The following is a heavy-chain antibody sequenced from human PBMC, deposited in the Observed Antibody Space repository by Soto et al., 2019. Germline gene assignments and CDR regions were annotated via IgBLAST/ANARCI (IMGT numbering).Heavy chain of an antibody. V-gene: IGHV1-18*01. CDR3: ARVVPGAEAWFGP. CDR2: ISLYSDGT. J-gene: IGHJ5*02. CDR1: GYTFSNYG. Sequence: QVQLVQSGGEVKRPGASVKVSCKTSGYTFSNYGITLVRQAPGQPLEWLGWISLYSDGTNYAQKFQGRVSMTTDTSATTAYMELRSLRSDDTAVYYGARVVPGAEAWFGPWGQGTLVTVSS.